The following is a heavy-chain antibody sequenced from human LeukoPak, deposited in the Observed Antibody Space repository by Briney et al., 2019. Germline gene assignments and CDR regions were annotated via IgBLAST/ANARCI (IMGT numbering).Heavy chain of an antibody. V-gene: IGHV1-2*02. CDR1: GYTFSDNY. J-gene: IGHJ4*02. D-gene: IGHD2-21*01. Sequence: ASVKVSFKASGYTFSDNYIHWVRQAPGQGLEWMGWINPTSGGTEYAPKFQGRVTMTRDTSITTTYMELSRLTSDDTAVYYCARAGAGGESFDYWGQGTLVTVSS. CDR3: ARAGAGGESFDY. CDR2: INPTSGGT.